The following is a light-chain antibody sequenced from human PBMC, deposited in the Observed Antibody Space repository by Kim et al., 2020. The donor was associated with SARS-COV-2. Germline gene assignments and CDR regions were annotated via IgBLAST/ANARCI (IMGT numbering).Light chain of an antibody. J-gene: IGLJ3*02. Sequence: ASVKLTCTLGSGPSTNAFAWHQQQPEKGPRYLMKLNSDGSHNEGDGIPDRFSGSSSGAERYLTIAGLQSEDEADYYCQTWGTGIWVFGGGTQLTVL. CDR1: SGPSTNA. CDR3: QTWGTGIWV. CDR2: LNSDGSH. V-gene: IGLV4-69*01.